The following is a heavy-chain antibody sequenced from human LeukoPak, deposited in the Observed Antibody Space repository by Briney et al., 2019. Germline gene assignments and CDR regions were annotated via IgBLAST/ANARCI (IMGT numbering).Heavy chain of an antibody. CDR1: GFTFDDYA. CDR3: ARDSRASYGDRPYYYYGMDV. D-gene: IGHD4-17*01. Sequence: EPGRSLRLSCAASGFTFDDYAMHWVRQAPGKGLEWVSGISWNSGSIGYADSVKGRFTISRHNSKNTLYLQMNSLRAEDTAVYYCARDSRASYGDRPYYYYGMDVWGQGTTVTVSS. J-gene: IGHJ6*02. V-gene: IGHV3-9*01. CDR2: ISWNSGSI.